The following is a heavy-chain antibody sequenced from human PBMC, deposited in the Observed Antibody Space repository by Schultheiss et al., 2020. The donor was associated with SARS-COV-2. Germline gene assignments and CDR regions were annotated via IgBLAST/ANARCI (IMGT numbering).Heavy chain of an antibody. Sequence: GGFLRLSCAASGFTFSSYAMSWVRQAPGKGLEWVSAISGSGGSTYYADSVKGRFTISRDNSKNTLYLQMNSLRAEDTAVYYCASTQDPYSTPFDYWGQGTLVTVSS. CDR1: GFTFSSYA. V-gene: IGHV3-23*01. CDR3: ASTQDPYSTPFDY. D-gene: IGHD6-13*01. CDR2: ISGSGGST. J-gene: IGHJ4*02.